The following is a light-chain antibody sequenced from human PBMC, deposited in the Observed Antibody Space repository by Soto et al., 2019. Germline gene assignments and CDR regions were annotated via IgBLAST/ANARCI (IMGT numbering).Light chain of an antibody. CDR1: LSVSVY. V-gene: IGKV3-11*01. Sequence: VVLTQSPATLSLSQGERATLSCRTSLSVSVYLDWYQQKPGQAPRLLIHGATTRATGIPARFSGSGSGTEFTLTISRLEPEDFALYYCQHYVERSPITFGQGTRLEIK. CDR3: QHYVERSPIT. J-gene: IGKJ5*01. CDR2: GAT.